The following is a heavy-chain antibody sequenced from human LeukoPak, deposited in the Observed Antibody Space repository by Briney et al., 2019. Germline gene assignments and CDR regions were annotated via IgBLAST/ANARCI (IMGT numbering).Heavy chain of an antibody. J-gene: IGHJ4*02. D-gene: IGHD6-19*01. CDR2: INHSGST. CDR1: GGSFSGYY. Sequence: SETLSLTCAVCGGSFSGYYWSWIRQPPGKGLEWIGEINHSGSTNYNPSLKSRVTISVDTSKNQFSLKLSSVTAADTAVYYCARGRIAVAGTKNYFDYWGQGTLVTVSS. CDR3: ARGRIAVAGTKNYFDY. V-gene: IGHV4-34*01.